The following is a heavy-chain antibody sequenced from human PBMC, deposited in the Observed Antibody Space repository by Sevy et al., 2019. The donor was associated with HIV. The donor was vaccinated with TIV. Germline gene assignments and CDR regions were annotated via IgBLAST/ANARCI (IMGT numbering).Heavy chain of an antibody. CDR2: IYYIGTT. Sequence: SETLSLTCSVSAGSISSYYWSWIRQPPGKGLEWIGYIYYIGTTDYNPSLKSRVTISQDKSKKVFSLRLRSVTAADTAVYYCARDNAILTPRAFDIWGQGTMVTVSS. V-gene: IGHV4-59*13. CDR3: ARDNAILTPRAFDI. D-gene: IGHD3-9*01. CDR1: AGSISSYY. J-gene: IGHJ3*02.